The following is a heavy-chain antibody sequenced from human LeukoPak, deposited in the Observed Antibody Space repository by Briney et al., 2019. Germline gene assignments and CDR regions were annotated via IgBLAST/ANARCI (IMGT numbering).Heavy chain of an antibody. Sequence: QSGGSLRLSCAASGFTFSSYEMNWGRQAPGKGLEGVSCISSSGSTIYYADSVKGRFTISRDKAKNSLYLQMSSLRAEHTAVYYCALAATYYYYGMDVWGKGTTVTVSS. CDR3: ALAATYYYYGMDV. D-gene: IGHD2-15*01. CDR2: ISSSGSTI. J-gene: IGHJ6*04. CDR1: GFTFSSYE. V-gene: IGHV3-48*03.